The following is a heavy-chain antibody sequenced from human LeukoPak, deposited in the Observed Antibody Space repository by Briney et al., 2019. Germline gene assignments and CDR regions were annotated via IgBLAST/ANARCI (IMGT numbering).Heavy chain of an antibody. CDR1: GLTFSSYS. CDR2: ISSRSSYI. Sequence: GRSLRLSCAASGLTFSSYSMNWVRQAPGKGLEWVSSISSRSSYIYYADSVKGRFTISRDNAKNSVYLQMNSLRAEDTAVFYCARDSAYDSSGPFDYWGQGNLVTVSS. V-gene: IGHV3-21*01. J-gene: IGHJ4*02. D-gene: IGHD3-22*01. CDR3: ARDSAYDSSGPFDY.